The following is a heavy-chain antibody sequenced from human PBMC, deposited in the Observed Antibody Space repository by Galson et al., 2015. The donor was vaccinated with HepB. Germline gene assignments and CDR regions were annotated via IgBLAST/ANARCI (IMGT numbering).Heavy chain of an antibody. J-gene: IGHJ4*02. CDR2: INVGRGDT. D-gene: IGHD2-21*02. CDR1: GYTFTKSV. Sequence: SVQVSCKAAGYTFTKSVLHWVRQAPGQRLEWMVRINVGRGDTRYSDRFQDRVTITRDTSASTVDMELRSLGSEDTAVYYCARLSSYCRSADCYNPRGHFDFWGLGTLVTVSS. V-gene: IGHV1-3*01. CDR3: ARLSSYCRSADCYNPRGHFDF.